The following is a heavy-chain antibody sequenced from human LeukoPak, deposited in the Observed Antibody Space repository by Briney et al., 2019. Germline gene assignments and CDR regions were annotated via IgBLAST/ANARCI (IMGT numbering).Heavy chain of an antibody. CDR2: INPNSGGT. J-gene: IGHJ4*02. CDR3: ARVAGYCSSTSAAGGSCYSPDY. V-gene: IGHV1-2*06. D-gene: IGHD2-2*01. Sequence: ASVKVSCKASGYTFTGYYMHWVRQAPGQGLEWMGRINPNSGGTNYAQKFKGRVTMTRDTSISTAYMELSRLRSDDTAVYYCARVAGYCSSTSAAGGSCYSPDYWGQGTLVTVSS. CDR1: GYTFTGYY.